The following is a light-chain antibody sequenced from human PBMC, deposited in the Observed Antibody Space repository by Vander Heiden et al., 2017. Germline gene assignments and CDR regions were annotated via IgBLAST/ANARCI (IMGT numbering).Light chain of an antibody. V-gene: IGLV2-23*02. CDR3: CSYAGSSVYWM. Sequence: QYALTQPAPVSASPGQPITIPCTGTTSDVGSYNLVSWDQPQPGKAPKLMIDEVSQRHSGIATRFSGSKSGNTASLTISGLQTEDEADYYCCSYAGSSVYWMFGGGTKLTVL. CDR2: EVS. J-gene: IGLJ3*02. CDR1: TSDVGSYNL.